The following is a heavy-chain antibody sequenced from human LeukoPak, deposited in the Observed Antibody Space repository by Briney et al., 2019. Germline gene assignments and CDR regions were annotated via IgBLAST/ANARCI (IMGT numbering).Heavy chain of an antibody. CDR2: IYFNGSA. J-gene: IGHJ4*02. Sequence: SETLSLTCSVSGDSINNGNYYWSWIRQPAGKGLEWIGRIYFNGSANYSPSLKSRVSISVDTSKNQISLKLNSVTAADTARYYCARDWGYSSSLWGQGTLVTVSP. CDR3: ARDWGYSSSL. D-gene: IGHD6-13*01. CDR1: GDSINNGNYY. V-gene: IGHV4-61*02.